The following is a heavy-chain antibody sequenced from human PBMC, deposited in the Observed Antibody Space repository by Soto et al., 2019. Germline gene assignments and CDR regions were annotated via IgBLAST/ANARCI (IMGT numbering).Heavy chain of an antibody. CDR2: VIPIFGTA. J-gene: IGHJ5*02. CDR1: GGTFSSYA. V-gene: IGHV1-69*01. Sequence: QVQLVQSGAEVKKPGSSVKVSCKASGGTFSSYAISWVRQAPGQRLEWMGGVIPIFGTANYEQKFQGRVTITADESTSTAYKELSSLRSEDTVVYYCARDPKFKRGYSYGHNWFDPGGQGTLVTVSS. D-gene: IGHD5-18*01. CDR3: ARDPKFKRGYSYGHNWFDP.